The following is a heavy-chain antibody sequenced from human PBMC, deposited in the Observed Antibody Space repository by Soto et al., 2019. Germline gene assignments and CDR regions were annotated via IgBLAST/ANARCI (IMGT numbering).Heavy chain of an antibody. CDR2: MSYDGSKK. CDR1: GFTFSRYT. J-gene: IGHJ4*02. CDR3: ARDSGLLAFDY. Sequence: QVQLVQSGGGVVRPGGSLRLSCVASGFTFSRYTMHWVRQAPGKGLEWVALMSYDGSKKYYADSVKGRLTISRDSSKSTLLLEMDGLRHEDTALYYCARDSGLLAFDYWGQGSLVSVSA. D-gene: IGHD2-8*02. V-gene: IGHV3-30*04.